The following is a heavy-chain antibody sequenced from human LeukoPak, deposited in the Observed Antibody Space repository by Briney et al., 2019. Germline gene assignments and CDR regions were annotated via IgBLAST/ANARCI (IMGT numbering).Heavy chain of an antibody. CDR2: ISSSSSYI. Sequence: GGSLRLSCAASGFTFSSYSMNWVRQAPGKGLEWVSSISSSSSYIYYADSVKGRFTISRDNAKNSLYLQMNSLRAEDTAVYYCARSVFEYSSSSGGDYWGQGTLVTVSS. D-gene: IGHD6-6*01. CDR1: GFTFSSYS. J-gene: IGHJ4*02. CDR3: ARSVFEYSSSSGGDY. V-gene: IGHV3-21*01.